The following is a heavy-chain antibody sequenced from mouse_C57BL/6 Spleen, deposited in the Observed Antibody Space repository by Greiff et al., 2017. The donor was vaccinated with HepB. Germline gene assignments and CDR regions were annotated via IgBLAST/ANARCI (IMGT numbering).Heavy chain of an antibody. J-gene: IGHJ4*01. D-gene: IGHD5-1*01. CDR1: GYTFTDYN. Sequence: VHVKQSGPELVKPGASVKIPCKASGYTFTDYNMDWVKQSHGKSLEWIGDINPNNGGTIYNQKFKGKATLTVDKSSSTAYMELRSLTSEDTAVYYCARRGIYLHYYAMDYWGQGTSVTVSS. CDR3: ARRGIYLHYYAMDY. V-gene: IGHV1-18*01. CDR2: INPNNGGT.